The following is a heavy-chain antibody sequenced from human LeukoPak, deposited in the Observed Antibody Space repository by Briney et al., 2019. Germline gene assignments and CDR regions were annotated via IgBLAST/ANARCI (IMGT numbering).Heavy chain of an antibody. Sequence: GGSLRLSCAASGFTFSSYAMSLVRQAPGKGLEWVSAISGSGGSTYYADSVKGRFTISRDNSKNTLYLQMNSLRAEDTAVYYCAKSCTKQQLVLGFDYWGQGTLVTVSS. CDR2: ISGSGGST. V-gene: IGHV3-23*01. J-gene: IGHJ4*02. CDR3: AKSCTKQQLVLGFDY. CDR1: GFTFSSYA. D-gene: IGHD6-13*01.